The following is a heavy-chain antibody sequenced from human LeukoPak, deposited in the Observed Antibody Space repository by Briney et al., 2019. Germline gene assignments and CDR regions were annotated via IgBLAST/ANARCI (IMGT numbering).Heavy chain of an antibody. CDR3: ATGFPRTRGAQYYFDY. D-gene: IGHD2-8*02. Sequence: ASVKVSCKVSGYTLTELSMHWVRPAPGKGLEWMGGFDPEDGETIYAQKFQGRVTMTEDTSTDTAYMELSSLRSEDTAVYYCATGFPRTRGAQYYFDYWGQGTLVTVSS. CDR2: FDPEDGET. J-gene: IGHJ4*02. V-gene: IGHV1-24*01. CDR1: GYTLTELS.